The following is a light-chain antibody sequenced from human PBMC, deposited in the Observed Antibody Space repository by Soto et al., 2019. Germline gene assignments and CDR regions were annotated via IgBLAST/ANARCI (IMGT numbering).Light chain of an antibody. Sequence: QSALTQPRSVSGSPGQSVTISCTGTSSDVGGYNYVSWYQQHPGKAPRVMIDDVSNRPSGVPDRFSGSKSGNTPSLTISGLQAEDEDDYHCCSYAVTYPVVFGGGTKLTVL. J-gene: IGLJ2*01. V-gene: IGLV2-11*01. CDR1: SSDVGGYNY. CDR3: CSYAVTYPVV. CDR2: DVS.